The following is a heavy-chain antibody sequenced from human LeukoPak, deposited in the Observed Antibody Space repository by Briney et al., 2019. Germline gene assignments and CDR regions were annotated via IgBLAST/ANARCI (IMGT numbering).Heavy chain of an antibody. CDR3: AGDSTVAGWGYAFDI. CDR2: IYYSGST. J-gene: IGHJ3*02. Sequence: SETLSLTCTVSGGSISSYYWSWIRQPPGKGLEWIGYIYYSGSTNYNPSLKSRVTISVDTSKNQFSLKLSSVTAADTAVYYCAGDSTVAGWGYAFDIWGQGTMVTVSS. CDR1: GGSISSYY. D-gene: IGHD4-11*01. V-gene: IGHV4-59*01.